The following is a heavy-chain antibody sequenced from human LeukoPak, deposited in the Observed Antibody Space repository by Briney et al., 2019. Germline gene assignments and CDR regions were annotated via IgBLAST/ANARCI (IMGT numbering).Heavy chain of an antibody. CDR3: ARDRDPGAFDI. CDR2: ISYDGSNK. V-gene: IGHV3-30-3*01. J-gene: IGHJ3*02. D-gene: IGHD7-27*01. Sequence: RSLRLSCAASGFTFSSYAMHWVRQAPGKGLEWVAVISYDGSNKYYADSVKGRFTISRDNSKNTLYLQMNSLRAEDTAVYYCARDRDPGAFDIWGQGTMVTVSS. CDR1: GFTFSSYA.